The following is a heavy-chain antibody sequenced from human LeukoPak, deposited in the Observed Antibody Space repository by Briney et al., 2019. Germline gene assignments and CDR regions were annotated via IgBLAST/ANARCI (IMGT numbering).Heavy chain of an antibody. V-gene: IGHV1-2*02. CDR2: INPNSGGT. J-gene: IGHJ6*03. CDR3: ARHRMIGGGRWDFDWLSTYYYYYYMDV. Sequence: ASVKVSCKASGYTFTGYYMHWVRQAPGPGLEWQGRINPNSGGTNYPQEFQGRVSMTRDTFISTAYMELSRLRSDDTAVYYCARHRMIGGGRWDFDWLSTYYYYYYMDVWGKGTTVTVSS. D-gene: IGHD3-9*01. CDR1: GYTFTGYY.